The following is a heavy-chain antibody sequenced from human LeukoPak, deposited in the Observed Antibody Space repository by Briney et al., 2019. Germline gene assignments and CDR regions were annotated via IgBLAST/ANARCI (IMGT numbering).Heavy chain of an antibody. Sequence: ASVKVSCKASGYTFTSYGISWVRQAPGQGLEWMGWISAYNGNTNYAQKLQGRVTMTTDTSTSTAYMELKSLRSDDKAVYYCARCNGGSCYREYYFDYWGKGTLVTVSS. D-gene: IGHD2-15*01. CDR3: ARCNGGSCYREYYFDY. J-gene: IGHJ4*02. CDR1: GYTFTSYG. V-gene: IGHV1-18*01. CDR2: ISAYNGNT.